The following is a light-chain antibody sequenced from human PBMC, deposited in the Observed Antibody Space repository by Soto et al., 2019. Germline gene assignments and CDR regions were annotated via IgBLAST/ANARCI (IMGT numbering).Light chain of an antibody. Sequence: QSVLTQPASVSGSPGQSITISCTGSRSDIGHYNLVSWYQQHPGKPPTLLFYEDTKRPSGVSHRFSVSKSGNSASLTISGLQADDEAVYYCCSYSDTASSTYYVFGGGTKLTVL. CDR2: EDT. J-gene: IGLJ1*01. V-gene: IGLV2-23*01. CDR3: CSYSDTASSTYYV. CDR1: RSDIGHYNL.